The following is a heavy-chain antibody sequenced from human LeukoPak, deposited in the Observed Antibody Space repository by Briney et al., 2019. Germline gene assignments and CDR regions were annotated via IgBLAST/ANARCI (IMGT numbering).Heavy chain of an antibody. CDR1: GFTFSSYA. J-gene: IGHJ4*02. CDR2: LTGDSGST. CDR3: AKDYRVLDY. D-gene: IGHD3-16*02. Sequence: GGSLRLSCAASGFTFSSYAMSWVRQAPGKGLEFVSALTGDSGSTYYADSVKGRFTISRDDSKNTLYLQMNSLRAEDTAVYYCAKDYRVLDYWGQGTLVTVSS. V-gene: IGHV3-23*01.